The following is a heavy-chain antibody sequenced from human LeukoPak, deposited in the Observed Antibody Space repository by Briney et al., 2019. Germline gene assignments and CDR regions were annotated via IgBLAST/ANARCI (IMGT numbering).Heavy chain of an antibody. Sequence: ASVKVSCKASGYTFTSYGISWVRQAPGQGLEWMGWISAYNGNTNYAQKLQGRVTMTTDTSTSTAYMELRSLRSDDTAVYYCARDRLLWFGELSSAEYFQHWGQGTLVTVSS. CDR2: ISAYNGNT. D-gene: IGHD3-10*01. CDR3: ARDRLLWFGELSSAEYFQH. CDR1: GYTFTSYG. J-gene: IGHJ1*01. V-gene: IGHV1-18*01.